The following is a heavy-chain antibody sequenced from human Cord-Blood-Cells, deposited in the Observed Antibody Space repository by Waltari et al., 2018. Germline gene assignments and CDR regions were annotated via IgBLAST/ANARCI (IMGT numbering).Heavy chain of an antibody. CDR1: GFTFDDYA. V-gene: IGHV3-43D*03. J-gene: IGHJ3*02. CDR2: IRWDGGST. D-gene: IGHD3-10*01. CDR3: ARGGSGREAFDI. Sequence: EVQLVESGGVVVQPGGSLRLSCAASGFTFDDYAMHWVRQAPGKGLEWVSIIRWDGGSTYYADSVKGRFTIAGDNSKNSLYLQRSSLRAEDTALYYCARGGSGREAFDIWGQGTMVTVSS.